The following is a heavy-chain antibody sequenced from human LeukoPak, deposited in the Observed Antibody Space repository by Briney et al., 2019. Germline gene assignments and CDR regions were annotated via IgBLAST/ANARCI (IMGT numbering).Heavy chain of an antibody. CDR2: INSDGSST. J-gene: IGHJ3*02. CDR3: ARDRYPDAFDI. V-gene: IGHV3-74*01. Sequence: GGSLRLSCAASGFTFSSYWMHWVRQAPGRGLVWVSRINSDGSSTSYADSVKGRFTISRDNAKNTLYLQMDNMRAEDTAVYYCARDRYPDAFDIWGQGTMVTVSS. D-gene: IGHD1-14*01. CDR1: GFTFSSYW.